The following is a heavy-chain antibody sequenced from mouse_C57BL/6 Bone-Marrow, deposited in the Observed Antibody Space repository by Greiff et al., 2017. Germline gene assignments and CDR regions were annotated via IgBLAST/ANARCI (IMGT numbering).Heavy chain of an antibody. J-gene: IGHJ4*01. D-gene: IGHD2-5*01. CDR2: IDPSDSYT. V-gene: IGHV1-69*01. CDR1: GYTFTSYW. CDR3: AREGYSNYPHYYAMDY. Sequence: QVQLQQPGAELVMPGASVKLSCKASGYTFTSYWMHWVKQRPGQGLEWIGEIDPSDSYTNYNQKFKGKFTLTVDKSSSTAYMQLSSLTSEYSAVDYCAREGYSNYPHYYAMDYWGQGTSVTVSS.